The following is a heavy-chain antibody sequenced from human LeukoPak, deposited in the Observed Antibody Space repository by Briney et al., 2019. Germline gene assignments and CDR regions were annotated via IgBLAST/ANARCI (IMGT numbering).Heavy chain of an antibody. CDR1: GFTFSDHS. CDR3: VRSVTASTTGEI. CDR2: TRSKPYSYTT. V-gene: IGHV3-72*01. Sequence: GGSLRLSCATSGFTFSDHSMDWVRQAPGKGLEWVGRTRSKPYSYTTQYAASVKGRFTISRDDSKNSLYLQMNSLKPEDTAVYYCVRSVTASTTGEIWGQGTMVTVSS. D-gene: IGHD2-21*02. J-gene: IGHJ3*02.